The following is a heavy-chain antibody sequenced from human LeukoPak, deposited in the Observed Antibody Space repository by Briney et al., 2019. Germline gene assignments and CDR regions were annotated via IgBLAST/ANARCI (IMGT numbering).Heavy chain of an antibody. Sequence: GGSLRLSCAASGFTFSSYAMSWVRQAPGKGLEWVSAISGSGGSTYYADSVKGRFTISRDNSKNTLYLQMNSLRAEDTAVYYCALSPRAAVTTSGYWGQGTLVTVSS. CDR3: ALSPRAAVTTSGY. J-gene: IGHJ4*02. CDR1: GFTFSSYA. CDR2: ISGSGGST. D-gene: IGHD4-17*01. V-gene: IGHV3-23*01.